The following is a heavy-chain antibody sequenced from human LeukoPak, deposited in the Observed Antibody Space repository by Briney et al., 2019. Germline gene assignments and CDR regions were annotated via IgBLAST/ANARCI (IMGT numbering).Heavy chain of an antibody. J-gene: IGHJ3*02. Sequence: SVKFSCKTSGGTFSSYAISWLRQAPGQGLEWMGGIIPIFGTANYAQKFQGRVTITTDESTSTAYMELSSLRSEDTAVYYCARVRSPYYYDSSGYYFQAFDIWGQGTMVTVSS. V-gene: IGHV1-69*05. CDR2: IIPIFGTA. CDR3: ARVRSPYYYDSSGYYFQAFDI. D-gene: IGHD3-22*01. CDR1: GGTFSSYA.